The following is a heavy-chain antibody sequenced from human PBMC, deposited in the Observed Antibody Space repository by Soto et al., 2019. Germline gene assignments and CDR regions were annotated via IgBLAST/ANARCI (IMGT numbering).Heavy chain of an antibody. Sequence: SETLSLTCTVSGGSISSTNYYWGWIRQPPGKGLEWIGSIYYSGSTYYNPSLKSRVTISVDTSKNQFSLKLSSVTAADTAVYYCASIPVGGWHMNAFDIWGQGTMVTVSS. V-gene: IGHV4-39*01. CDR2: IYYSGST. CDR1: GGSISSTNYY. D-gene: IGHD6-19*01. J-gene: IGHJ3*02. CDR3: ASIPVGGWHMNAFDI.